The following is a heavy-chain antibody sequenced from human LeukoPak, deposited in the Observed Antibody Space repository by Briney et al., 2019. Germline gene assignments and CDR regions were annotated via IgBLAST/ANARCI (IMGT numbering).Heavy chain of an antibody. Sequence: SETLTLTCAVYDGSFSGYYWSWIRQPPGKGLEWIGEINHSGSTNYNPSLKSRVTISVDTSKNQFSLKLSSVTAADTAVYYCARVRQTYYYDSSGYYGVWGQGTLVTVSS. CDR1: DGSFSGYY. CDR2: INHSGST. J-gene: IGHJ4*02. D-gene: IGHD3-22*01. CDR3: ARVRQTYYYDSSGYYGV. V-gene: IGHV4-34*01.